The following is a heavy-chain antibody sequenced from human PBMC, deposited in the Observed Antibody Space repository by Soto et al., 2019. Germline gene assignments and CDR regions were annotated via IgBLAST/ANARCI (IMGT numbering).Heavy chain of an antibody. J-gene: IGHJ4*02. D-gene: IGHD3-10*01. CDR1: GYTFTSYT. Sequence: GASVKVSCKASGYTFTSYTMHWVRQAPGQRLEWMGWINAGNGNTKYSQKFQGRVTITRDTSASTAYMELSSLRSEDTAVYYCARDCYYGSGSYNYFDYGGQGALVTFS. CDR3: ARDCYYGSGSYNYFDY. V-gene: IGHV1-3*01. CDR2: INAGNGNT.